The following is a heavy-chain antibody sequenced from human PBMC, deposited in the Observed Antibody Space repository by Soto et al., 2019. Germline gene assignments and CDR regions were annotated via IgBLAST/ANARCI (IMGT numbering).Heavy chain of an antibody. J-gene: IGHJ4*02. CDR3: ARDRDTYCSDCVCSGPYFDY. D-gene: IGHD2-15*01. Sequence: PGGSLRLSCAASGFTFSGYSIHWVRQAPGKGLEWSAYISTDSDTIYYADSVKGRFTISRDNDKNSLCLQMNSLRDEDTAVYFCARDRDTYCSDCVCSGPYFDYWGRGTLVTVSS. V-gene: IGHV3-48*02. CDR2: ISTDSDTI. CDR1: GFTFSGYS.